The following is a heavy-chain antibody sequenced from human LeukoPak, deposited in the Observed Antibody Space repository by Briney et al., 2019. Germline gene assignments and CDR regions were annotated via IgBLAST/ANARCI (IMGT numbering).Heavy chain of an antibody. CDR1: GGSFSGYY. Sequence: SETLSLTCAVYGGSFSGYYWSWIRQPPGKGLEWIGEINHSGSTNYNPSLKSRVTISVDTSKNQFSLKLSSVTAADTAVYYCARGGIGGYDVWGKGTTVTVSS. CDR3: ARGGIGGYDV. J-gene: IGHJ6*04. V-gene: IGHV4-34*01. CDR2: INHSGST. D-gene: IGHD6-25*01.